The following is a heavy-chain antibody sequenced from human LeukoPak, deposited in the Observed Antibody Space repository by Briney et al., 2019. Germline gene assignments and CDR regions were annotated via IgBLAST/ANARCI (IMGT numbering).Heavy chain of an antibody. CDR1: GFPFNTYA. CDR2: ISVSGDTT. Sequence: GGSLRLSCAASGFPFNTYAMSWVRQAPGKGLEWVSGISVSGDTTNYADSVKGRFTISGDNSKSTVYLQMNSLRAEDTAVYYCAAHYDATGYYFDYWGQGTLVTVSS. D-gene: IGHD3-22*01. CDR3: AAHYDATGYYFDY. J-gene: IGHJ4*02. V-gene: IGHV3-23*01.